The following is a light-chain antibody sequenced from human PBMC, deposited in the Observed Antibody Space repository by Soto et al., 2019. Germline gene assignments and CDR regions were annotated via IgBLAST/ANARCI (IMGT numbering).Light chain of an antibody. Sequence: QAVVTQPPSVSAAPGQKVTISCSGSSFNIGNNYVSWYQQIPGTAPKLLIYENNKRPSGIPDRFSGSKSGTSATLGITGLQTGDEADYYCETWDSSLSAGVFGGGTKLTVL. CDR2: ENN. J-gene: IGLJ3*02. CDR3: ETWDSSLSAGV. V-gene: IGLV1-51*02. CDR1: SFNIGNNY.